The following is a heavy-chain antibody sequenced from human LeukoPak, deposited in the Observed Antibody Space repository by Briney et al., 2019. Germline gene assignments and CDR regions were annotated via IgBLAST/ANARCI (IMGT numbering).Heavy chain of an antibody. CDR1: GGSMRSYY. CDR3: ARNQLLSLDAFDI. D-gene: IGHD2-2*01. J-gene: IGHJ3*02. V-gene: IGHV4-59*08. CDR2: IYYSGGT. Sequence: SETLSLTCTVSGGSMRSYYWSWIRQPPGKGPEWIGYIYYSGGTNYNPSLKSRVTMSADTSKNHFSLRLSSVTAADTAVYYCARNQLLSLDAFDIWGQGTMVTVSS.